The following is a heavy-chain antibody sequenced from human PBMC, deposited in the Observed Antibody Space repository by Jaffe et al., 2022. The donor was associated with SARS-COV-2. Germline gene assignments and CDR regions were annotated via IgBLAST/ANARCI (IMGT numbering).Heavy chain of an antibody. D-gene: IGHD3-9*01. CDR3: ARVPSTGYFYYHMDV. CDR2: IYYRGSA. V-gene: IGHV4-61*01. CDR1: GDSVSSGSYY. J-gene: IGHJ6*03. Sequence: QVQLQESGPGLVRPSETLSLTCTVSGDSVSSGSYYWSWIRQPPGKGLEWIGYIYYRGSAYYNPSLRSRVTTSLDTSKNQFSLKVTSVTAADTAVYYCARVPSTGYFYYHMDVWGKGTTVTVSS.